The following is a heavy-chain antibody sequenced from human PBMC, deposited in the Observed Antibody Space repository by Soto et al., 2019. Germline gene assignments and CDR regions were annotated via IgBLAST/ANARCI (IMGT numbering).Heavy chain of an antibody. CDR2: IYYSGST. Sequence: PSETLSLTCTVSGGSISSGGYYWSWIRQHPGKGLEWIGYIYYSGSTYYNPSLKSRVTISVDTSKNQFSLKLSSVTAADTAVYYCARWGIAPTTGYPADWGQGTLVTVSS. CDR3: ARWGIAPTTGYPAD. V-gene: IGHV4-31*03. CDR1: GGSISSGGYY. D-gene: IGHD3-16*01. J-gene: IGHJ4*02.